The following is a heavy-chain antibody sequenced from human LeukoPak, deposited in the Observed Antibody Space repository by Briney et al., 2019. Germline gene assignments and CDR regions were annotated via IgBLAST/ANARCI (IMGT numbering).Heavy chain of an antibody. CDR1: GVTFSSYA. Sequence: GGSLRLSCAASGVTFSSYAMSWVRQAPGKGLEWVSYITSGSTTIYYADSVKGRFTISRDNAKNSLYLQMNSLRDEDTAVYYCARGVQWLAYFDYWGQGTLVTVSS. V-gene: IGHV3-48*02. D-gene: IGHD6-19*01. CDR2: ITSGSTTI. CDR3: ARGVQWLAYFDY. J-gene: IGHJ4*02.